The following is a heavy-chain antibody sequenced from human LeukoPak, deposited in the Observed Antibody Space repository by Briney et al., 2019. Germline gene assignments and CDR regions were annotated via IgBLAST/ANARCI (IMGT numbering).Heavy chain of an antibody. V-gene: IGHV4-39*01. CDR1: GGSISSRSDY. D-gene: IGHD4-23*01. CDR3: SRSHDYGGLYFYYYMDV. CDR2: LDSSGST. Sequence: SEALSLTCTVSGGSISSRSDYWGWIRQTPGKGLEWIGNLDSSGSTYYNPSLKSRVTISVGTSKNQFSLNLRSVTAADTAIYFCSRSHDYGGLYFYYYMDVWGKGTTVTVSS. J-gene: IGHJ6*03.